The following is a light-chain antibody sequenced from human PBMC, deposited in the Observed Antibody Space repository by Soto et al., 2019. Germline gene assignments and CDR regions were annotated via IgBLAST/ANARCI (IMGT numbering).Light chain of an antibody. V-gene: IGLV1-40*01. CDR3: QSYASSLSGSVV. Sequence: QLVLTQPPSVSGAPGQRVTISCTGSSSNIGAGYDVHWYQQLPGTAPKLLIYGNSNRPSGVPDRFSGSKSGTSASLAITGLQAENEADYYCQSYASSLSGSVVFGGGTKLTVL. CDR2: GNS. CDR1: SSNIGAGYD. J-gene: IGLJ2*01.